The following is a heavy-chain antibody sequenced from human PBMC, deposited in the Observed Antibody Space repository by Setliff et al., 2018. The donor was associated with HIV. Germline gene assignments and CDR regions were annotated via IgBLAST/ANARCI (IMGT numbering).Heavy chain of an antibody. V-gene: IGHV4-39*01. CDR1: GGSLTGYH. Sequence: SETLSLTCAVYGGSLTGYHWDWVRQPPGKGLEWIGSLFYTGSTSCNPSLKRRVTISVDTSKNQFSLELPSVTAADTAVYYCARQGPLWFGEPPGVWGKGTTVTVSS. CDR2: LFYTGST. J-gene: IGHJ6*04. CDR3: ARQGPLWFGEPPGV. D-gene: IGHD3-10*01.